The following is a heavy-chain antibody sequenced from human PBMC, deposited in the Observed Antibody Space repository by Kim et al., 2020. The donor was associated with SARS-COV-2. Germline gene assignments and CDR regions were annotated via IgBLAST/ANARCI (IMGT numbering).Heavy chain of an antibody. CDR1: GGSISSYY. D-gene: IGHD3-22*01. CDR3: ARDIGSGYYSSYGMDV. CDR2: IYYSGSK. Sequence: SETLSLTCTVSGGSISSYYWSWIRQPPGKGLEWIGYIYYSGSKNYNPSLKSRVTISVDTSKNQFSLKLSSVTAADTAVYYCARDIGSGYYSSYGMDVWGQGTTVTVSS. V-gene: IGHV4-59*01. J-gene: IGHJ6*02.